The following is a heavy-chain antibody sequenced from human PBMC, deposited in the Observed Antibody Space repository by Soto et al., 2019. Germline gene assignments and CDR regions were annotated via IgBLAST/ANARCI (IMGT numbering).Heavy chain of an antibody. D-gene: IGHD6-13*01. Sequence: PGGSLRLSCAASGFTFSSYAMSWVRQAPGKGLEWVSAISGSGGSTYYADSVKGRFTISRDNSKNTLYLQMNSLRAEDTAVYYCARYSSSWTTSAYGMDVWGQGTTVTVSS. J-gene: IGHJ6*02. CDR3: ARYSSSWTTSAYGMDV. CDR2: ISGSGGST. CDR1: GFTFSSYA. V-gene: IGHV3-23*01.